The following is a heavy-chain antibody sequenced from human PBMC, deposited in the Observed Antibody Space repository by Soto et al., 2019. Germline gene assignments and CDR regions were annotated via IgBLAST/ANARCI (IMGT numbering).Heavy chain of an antibody. Sequence: PGESLKISCKGSGYSFTSYWIGWVRQMPGKGLEWMGIIYPGDSDTRYSPSFQGQVTISADKSISTAYLQWSSLKASDTAMYYCARRGSGWYREKNKIRKFDYWGQGTLVTVSS. CDR2: IYPGDSDT. CDR3: ARRGSGWYREKNKIRKFDY. J-gene: IGHJ4*02. V-gene: IGHV5-51*01. CDR1: GYSFTSYW. D-gene: IGHD6-19*01.